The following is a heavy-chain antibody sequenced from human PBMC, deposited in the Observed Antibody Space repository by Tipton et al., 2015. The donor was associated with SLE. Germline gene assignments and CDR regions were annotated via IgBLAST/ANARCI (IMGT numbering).Heavy chain of an antibody. CDR3: ARSPGDFWSGLGY. V-gene: IGHV4-39*01. CDR1: GDSISSSRYY. Sequence: GLVKPSETLSLTCTVSGDSISSSRYYWGWIRQPPGRGLEWIGSIHQNGGTYYNPSLESRISISVDTSKNQFSLKLNSVAAADTAVYYCARSPGDFWSGLGYWGQGTLVTVSS. CDR2: IHQNGGT. J-gene: IGHJ4*02. D-gene: IGHD3-3*01.